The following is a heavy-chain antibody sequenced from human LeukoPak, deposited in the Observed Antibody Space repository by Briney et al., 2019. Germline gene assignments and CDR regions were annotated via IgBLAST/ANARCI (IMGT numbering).Heavy chain of an antibody. V-gene: IGHV4-34*01. CDR3: AREGTATGAVDY. CDR2: INHSGST. J-gene: IGHJ4*02. D-gene: IGHD5-24*01. CDR1: GGSFSGYY. Sequence: SETLSLTCAVYGGSFSGYYWSCIRQPPGKGLEWIGEINHSGSTNYNPSLKSRVTISVDTSKNQFSLKLSSVTAADTAVYYCAREGTATGAVDYWGEGTLVTVSS.